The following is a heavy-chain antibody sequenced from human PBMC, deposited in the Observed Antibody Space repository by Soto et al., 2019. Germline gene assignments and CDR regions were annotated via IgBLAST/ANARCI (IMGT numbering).Heavy chain of an antibody. D-gene: IGHD5-12*01. Sequence: PSETLSLTCAVYGGSFSGYYWSWIRQPPGKGLERIGEINHSGSTNYNPSLKSRVTISVDTSKNQFSLKLSSVTAADTAVYYCARVPRGYSGYDWSPRYYYYGMDVWGQGTTVTVSS. CDR2: INHSGST. CDR3: ARVPRGYSGYDWSPRYYYYGMDV. V-gene: IGHV4-34*01. CDR1: GGSFSGYY. J-gene: IGHJ6*02.